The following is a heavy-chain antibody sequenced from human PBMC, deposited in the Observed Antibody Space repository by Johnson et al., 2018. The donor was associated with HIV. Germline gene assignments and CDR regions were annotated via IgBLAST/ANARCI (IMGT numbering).Heavy chain of an antibody. J-gene: IGHJ3*02. Sequence: QVHLVESGGGLVKPGGSLRLSCAASGFTFSDYYMSWIRQAPGKGLVWVSGINWNSGSIGYADSVKGRFTISRDNAKNSLYLQMNSLRAEDTAVYYCARDTDSSSWYTGPDAFDIWGQGTMVTVSS. V-gene: IGHV3-11*04. D-gene: IGHD6-13*01. CDR2: INWNSGSI. CDR1: GFTFSDYY. CDR3: ARDTDSSSWYTGPDAFDI.